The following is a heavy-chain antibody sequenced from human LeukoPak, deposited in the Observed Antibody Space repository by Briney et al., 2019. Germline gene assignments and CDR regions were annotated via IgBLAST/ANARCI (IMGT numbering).Heavy chain of an antibody. J-gene: IGHJ5*02. CDR3: AKTDGRGSSDIVVVPGSWFDP. CDR1: RFTFSSYA. V-gene: IGHV3-23*01. CDR2: ISGSGGST. D-gene: IGHD2-2*01. Sequence: PGGSLRLSCAAARFTFSSYAMRWVRQAPGKGLEWVSAISGSGGSTYYADSVKGRFTISRDNSKNTLYMEMNSLRAEDTAVYYCAKTDGRGSSDIVVVPGSWFDPWGQVTLVTVSS.